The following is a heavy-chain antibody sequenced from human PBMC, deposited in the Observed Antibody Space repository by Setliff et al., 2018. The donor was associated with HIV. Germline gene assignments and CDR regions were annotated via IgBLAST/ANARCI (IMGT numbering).Heavy chain of an antibody. Sequence: ASVKVSCKASGYTFTSYYMHWVRQAPGQGLEWMGRINPNNGDTNYAQKFQGRVTMTRDTSISTAYMELSRLRSDDTAVYYCAREFGAGIRQIVAGEFYYMDVWGKGTTVTVSS. CDR2: INPNNGDT. CDR1: GYTFTSYY. D-gene: IGHD5-12*01. J-gene: IGHJ6*03. CDR3: AREFGAGIRQIVAGEFYYMDV. V-gene: IGHV1-2*06.